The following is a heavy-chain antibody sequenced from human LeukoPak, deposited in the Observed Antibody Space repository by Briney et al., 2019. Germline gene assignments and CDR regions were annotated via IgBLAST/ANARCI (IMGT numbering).Heavy chain of an antibody. D-gene: IGHD5-18*01. J-gene: IGHJ4*02. V-gene: IGHV3-74*01. Sequence: GGSLRLSCGASGFTLRNYWMHWVRQAPGKGLVWVSRINSDGTMTNYADSVKGRFTISRDNSKNTLHLQMNSLRAEDTAVYYCARDQYSYAHAAHWGQGTLVTVSS. CDR2: INSDGTMT. CDR3: ARDQYSYAHAAH. CDR1: GFTLRNYW.